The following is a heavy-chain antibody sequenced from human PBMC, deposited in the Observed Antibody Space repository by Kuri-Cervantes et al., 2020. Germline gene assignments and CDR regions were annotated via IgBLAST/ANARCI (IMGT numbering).Heavy chain of an antibody. D-gene: IGHD5/OR15-5a*01. CDR1: GFTFSSYS. CDR2: ISSSSSYI. CDR3: AREKTKWASTIVYYFDY. J-gene: IGHJ4*02. V-gene: IGHV3-21*01. Sequence: GGSLRLSCAASGFTFSSYSMNWVRQAPGKGLEWVSSISSSSSYIYYADSVEGRFTISRDNAKNSLYLQMNSLRAEDTAVYYCAREKTKWASTIVYYFDYWGQGTLVTVSS.